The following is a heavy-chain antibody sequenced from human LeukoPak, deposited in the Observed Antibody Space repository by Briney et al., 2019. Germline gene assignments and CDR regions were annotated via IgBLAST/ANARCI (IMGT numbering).Heavy chain of an antibody. V-gene: IGHV3-7*03. J-gene: IGHJ2*01. CDR3: ARNVWGSYRPGPFDL. CDR2: IKQDGSEK. D-gene: IGHD3-16*02. CDR1: GFTFSSYW. Sequence: GGSLRLSCAASGFTFSSYWMSWVRQAPGKGLEWVANIKQDGSEKYYVDSVKGRYTISRDNSKNTLYLQMNSLRAEDTAVYYCARNVWGSYRPGPFDLWGRGTLVTVSS.